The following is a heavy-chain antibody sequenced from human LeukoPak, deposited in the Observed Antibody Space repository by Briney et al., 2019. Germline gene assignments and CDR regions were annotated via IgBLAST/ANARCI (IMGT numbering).Heavy chain of an antibody. CDR1: GGSIISYY. CDR3: ARDNWDIVVVPAANSHYYYYYMDV. Sequence: SETLSLTCTVSGGSIISYYWSWIRQPPGKGLEWIGYIYYSGSTNYNPSLKSRVTISVDTSKNQFSLKLSSVTAADTAVYYCARDNWDIVVVPAANSHYYYYYMDVWGKGTTVTVSS. J-gene: IGHJ6*03. D-gene: IGHD2-2*01. V-gene: IGHV4-59*01. CDR2: IYYSGST.